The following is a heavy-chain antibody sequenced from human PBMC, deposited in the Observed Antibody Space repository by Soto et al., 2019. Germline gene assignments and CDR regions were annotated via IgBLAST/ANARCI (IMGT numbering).Heavy chain of an antibody. J-gene: IGHJ4*02. D-gene: IGHD2-2*01. CDR2: INEDGSEK. CDR1: AFNFRDYW. CDR3: ARASSSTSGAIDY. Sequence: EVQLVESGGGLVQPGGSLRLSCAASAFNFRDYWMSWVRQAPGKGLEWVAKINEDGSEKYYVDSVKGRFNISRDNAKNSLYLQMNSLTVEDTAMYYCARASSSTSGAIDYWGQGTLVTVSS. V-gene: IGHV3-7*04.